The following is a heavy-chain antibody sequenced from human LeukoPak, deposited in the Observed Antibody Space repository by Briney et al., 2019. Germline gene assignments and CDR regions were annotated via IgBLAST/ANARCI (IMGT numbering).Heavy chain of an antibody. J-gene: IGHJ6*02. V-gene: IGHV3-74*01. CDR1: GFTFSSYW. Sequence: PGGSLRLSCAASGFTFSSYWMHWVRQAPGKGLVWVSRINSDGSSTSYADSVKGRFTISRDNAKNTLYLQMNSLRAEDTAVYFCSGGSIYYYYGMDVWGQGTTVTVSS. CDR2: INSDGSST. CDR3: SGGSIYYYYGMDV. D-gene: IGHD2-15*01.